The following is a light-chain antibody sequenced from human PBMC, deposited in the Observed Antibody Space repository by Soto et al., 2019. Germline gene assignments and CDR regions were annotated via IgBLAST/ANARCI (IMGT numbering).Light chain of an antibody. J-gene: IGLJ1*01. V-gene: IGLV1-51*01. Sequence: QSVSTQPPSVSAAPGQKVTISCSGGTSNIGNNYVSWYQQFPGTAPKRIIYDNSKRASGIPDRFSGSKSGTSATLVITGLQTGDEADYYCGTWDSRLSAVFGTGTKVTVL. CDR3: GTWDSRLSAV. CDR2: DNS. CDR1: TSNIGNNY.